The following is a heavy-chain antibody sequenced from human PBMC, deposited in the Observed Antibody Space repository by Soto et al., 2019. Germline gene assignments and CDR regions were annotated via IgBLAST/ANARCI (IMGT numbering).Heavy chain of an antibody. J-gene: IGHJ5*01. V-gene: IGHV3-23*01. Sequence: PGGSLRLSCAAAGFTFSSCAMSWVRQAPGKGLEWVSAISGGGVSTYYADSVKGRVTISRDNSKNTLYLQMNSLRAEDTAVYYCAKDHEYSRNSYPVSWGQGTLVTVSS. CDR2: ISGGGVST. D-gene: IGHD6-6*01. CDR1: GFTFSSCA. CDR3: AKDHEYSRNSYPVS.